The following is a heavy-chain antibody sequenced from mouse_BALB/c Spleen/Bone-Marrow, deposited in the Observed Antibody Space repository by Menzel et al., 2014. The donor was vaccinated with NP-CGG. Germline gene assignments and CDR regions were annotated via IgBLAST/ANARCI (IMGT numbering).Heavy chain of an antibody. CDR2: ISGGGSYT. V-gene: IGHV5-9-2*01. Sequence: EVMLVESGGGLVKSGGSLKLSCAASGFSFNSYGMSWVRRTPEKRLEWVATISGGGSYTFYPDSVKGRFTISRDNAKNNLYLQPSSLRSEDTALYYCARHAYYDQTEVSFVYWGQGTLVTVSA. J-gene: IGHJ3*01. CDR3: ARHAYYDQTEVSFVY. D-gene: IGHD2-4*01. CDR1: GFSFNSYG.